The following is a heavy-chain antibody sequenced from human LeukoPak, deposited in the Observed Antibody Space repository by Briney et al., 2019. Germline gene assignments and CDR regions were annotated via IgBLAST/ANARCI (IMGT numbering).Heavy chain of an antibody. CDR1: GGSVRNYY. V-gene: IGHV4-59*08. J-gene: IGHJ4*02. CDR2: VYNSAHT. CDR3: ARWNGGFDY. D-gene: IGHD1-1*01. Sequence: SETLSLTCTVSGGSVRNYYWGWLRQPPGKGLEWVGYVYNSAHTNYNPSLKSRVTTSEDMSKNELSLKLNSVTAADTALYYCARWNGGFDYWGQGALATVSS.